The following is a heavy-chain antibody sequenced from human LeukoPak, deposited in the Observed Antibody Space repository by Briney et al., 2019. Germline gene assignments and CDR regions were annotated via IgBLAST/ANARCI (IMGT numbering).Heavy chain of an antibody. CDR3: ARDYYDSNGYYYSGY. V-gene: IGHV3-7*01. Sequence: PGGSLRLSCAVSGFTFANYYMSWVRQAPGKGLEWVANIKQDGSETFSVDSMKGRFTISRDNAKNSLYLQMNSLRAEDTAVYYCARDYYDSNGYYYSGYWGQGTLVTVSS. J-gene: IGHJ4*02. CDR2: IKQDGSET. D-gene: IGHD3-22*01. CDR1: GFTFANYY.